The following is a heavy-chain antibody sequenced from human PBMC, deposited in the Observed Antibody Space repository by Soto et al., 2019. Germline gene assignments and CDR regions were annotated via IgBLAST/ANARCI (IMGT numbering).Heavy chain of an antibody. CDR2: VYYSGRT. CDR3: ARHSCTNCPFDY. V-gene: IGHV4-59*08. D-gene: IGHD2-2*01. Sequence: QVQLQESGPGLVKPSETLSLTCSVSGGSLSTYYWSWIRQPPGKGLDWIGLVYYSGRTKYTPSLTSRLTRSDDTSTNNFSLKHLSVTAAAPAVYYSARHSCTNCPFDYWGQGALVTVSS. CDR1: GGSLSTYY. J-gene: IGHJ4*02.